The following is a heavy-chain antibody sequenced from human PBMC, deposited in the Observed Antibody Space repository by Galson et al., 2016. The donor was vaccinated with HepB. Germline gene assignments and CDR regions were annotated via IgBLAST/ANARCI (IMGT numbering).Heavy chain of an antibody. CDR3: ARVGFGSTWSPNFDY. D-gene: IGHD3-16*01. CDR2: IFYTWTT. J-gene: IGHJ4*02. Sequence: TLSLTCNVSGGSINSGSYYWTWIRQHPGKGLEWPGYIFYTWTTDYNASPQTRRTMSVDTSNNQFSLKLSSVTVADTAVYYCARVGFGSTWSPNFDYWGQGILVTVTS. V-gene: IGHV4-31*03. CDR1: GGSINSGSYY.